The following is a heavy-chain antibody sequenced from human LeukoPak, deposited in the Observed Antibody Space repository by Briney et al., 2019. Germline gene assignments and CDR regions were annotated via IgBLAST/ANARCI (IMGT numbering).Heavy chain of an antibody. D-gene: IGHD6-19*01. CDR2: INAGNGNT. J-gene: IGHJ4*02. V-gene: IGHV1-3*01. CDR1: GYTFTSYA. Sequence: ASVKVSCKASGYTFTSYAMHWVRQAPGQRLEWMGWINAGNGNTNYAQKLQGRVTMTTDTSTSTAFMELRSLRSDDTAVYYYATVIAVAGSIDYWGQGTLVTVSS. CDR3: ATVIAVAGSIDY.